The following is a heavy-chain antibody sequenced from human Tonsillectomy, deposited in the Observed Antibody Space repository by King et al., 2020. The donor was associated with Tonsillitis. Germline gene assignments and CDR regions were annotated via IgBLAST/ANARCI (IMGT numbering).Heavy chain of an antibody. Sequence: VQLVESGGGLVQPGGSLRLSCAASGFTFSSSWMTWVRQAPGKGLEWVANIKRDGSAKSYVDSVKGRFTISRDNANNSLYLQMNSLRAEDTAVYYCARDYSPTGSSLFYDAFDIWGQGTLVTVSS. V-gene: IGHV3-7*03. D-gene: IGHD6-19*01. J-gene: IGHJ3*02. CDR2: IKRDGSAK. CDR3: ARDYSPTGSSLFYDAFDI. CDR1: GFTFSSSW.